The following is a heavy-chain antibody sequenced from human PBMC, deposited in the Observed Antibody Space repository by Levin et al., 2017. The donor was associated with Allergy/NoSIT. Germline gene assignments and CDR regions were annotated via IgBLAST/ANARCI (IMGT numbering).Heavy chain of an antibody. CDR2: IKSNTDGGTT. V-gene: IGHV3-15*01. J-gene: IGHJ4*02. D-gene: IGHD3-10*01. CDR1: GFTFSNAW. CDR3: TSYYYYSGTYRFDY. Sequence: PGGSLRLSCAASGFTFSNAWMSWVRQAPGKGLEWVGRIKSNTDGGTTDYAAPVKGRFTISRDDSKNTLYLQMNSLKTEDTAVYYCTSYYYYSGTYRFDYWAQGTLVTVSS.